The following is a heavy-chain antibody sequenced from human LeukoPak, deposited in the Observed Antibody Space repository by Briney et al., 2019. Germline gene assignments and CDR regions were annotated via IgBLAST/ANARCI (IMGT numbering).Heavy chain of an antibody. CDR3: ARGVTGGWYGDFQH. D-gene: IGHD6-19*01. Sequence: TSETLSLTCTVSGGSINTYFWSWIRQPPGKGLEWIGYIYYSGSTNYNPSLKSRVTISVDTSKNQFSPKLSSVTAADTAVYYCARGVTGGWYGDFQHWGQGTLVTVSS. V-gene: IGHV4-59*01. J-gene: IGHJ1*01. CDR2: IYYSGST. CDR1: GGSINTYF.